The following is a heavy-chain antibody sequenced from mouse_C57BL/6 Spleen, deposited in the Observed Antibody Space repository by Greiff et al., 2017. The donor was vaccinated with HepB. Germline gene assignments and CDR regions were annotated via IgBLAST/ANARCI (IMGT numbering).Heavy chain of an antibody. CDR3: ARPSIYYYGSSYSYAMDY. Sequence: VQLQQPGAELVKPGASVKLSCKASGYTFTSYWMHWVKQRPGQGLEWIGMIHPNSGSTNYNEKFKSKATLTVDKSSSTAYMQLSSLTSEDSAVYYCARPSIYYYGSSYSYAMDYWGQGTSVTVSS. CDR1: GYTFTSYW. V-gene: IGHV1-64*01. CDR2: IHPNSGST. J-gene: IGHJ4*01. D-gene: IGHD1-1*01.